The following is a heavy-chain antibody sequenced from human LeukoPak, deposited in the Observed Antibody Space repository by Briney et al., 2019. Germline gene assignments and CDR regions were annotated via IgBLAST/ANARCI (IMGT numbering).Heavy chain of an antibody. D-gene: IGHD2-15*01. CDR3: ARRRSLGGRPYFDY. CDR2: IYCSGST. V-gene: IGHV4-59*01. Sequence: SETLSLTCAVYGGSFSGYYWSWIRPPPGKGLEWIGYIYCSGSTNYNPSLKSRVTISVDTSKNQFSLKLSSVTAADTVVSYCARRRSLGGRPYFDYWGQGTLVTVSS. J-gene: IGHJ4*02. CDR1: GGSFSGYY.